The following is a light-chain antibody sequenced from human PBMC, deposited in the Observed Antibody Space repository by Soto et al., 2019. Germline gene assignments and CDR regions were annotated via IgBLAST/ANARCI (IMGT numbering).Light chain of an antibody. CDR2: GAS. CDR1: QSITTS. J-gene: IGKJ1*01. Sequence: DVQLTQSPSSLSASIGDTVTISCRSSQSITTSVNWYQQKSGRPPALLIYGASALQIGVPHRFSASGSGTDFTLTITGLQPEDFATYYCQQSYSLPRTFGQGTKVDLK. V-gene: IGKV1-39*01. CDR3: QQSYSLPRT.